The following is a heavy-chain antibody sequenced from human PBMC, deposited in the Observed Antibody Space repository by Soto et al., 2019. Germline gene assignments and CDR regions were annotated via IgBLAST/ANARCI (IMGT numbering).Heavy chain of an antibody. J-gene: IGHJ4*02. CDR1: GYTFTSYG. CDR3: ARVPPPKWLFSYYFDY. Sequence: ASVKVSCKASGYTFTSYGISWVRQAPGQGLEWMGWISAYNGNTNYAQKPQGRVTMTTDTSTSTAYMELRSLRSDDTAVYYCARVPPPKWLFSYYFDYWGQGTLVTVSS. CDR2: ISAYNGNT. V-gene: IGHV1-18*01. D-gene: IGHD3-22*01.